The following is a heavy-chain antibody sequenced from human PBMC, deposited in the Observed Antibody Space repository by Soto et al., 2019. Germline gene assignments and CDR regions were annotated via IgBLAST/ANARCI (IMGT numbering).Heavy chain of an antibody. CDR3: ARPHRVLRYGSDAFDL. D-gene: IGHD3-10*01. V-gene: IGHV5-51*01. CDR1: GYTFSTYW. Sequence: GESLKISGNASGYTFSTYWIGWVRQMPGKGLEWMGIIYPDDSDTRYSPSFQGQVSISADKSIGTAYLQWSSLKASDTAVYYCARPHRVLRYGSDAFDLWGQGTMVPV. CDR2: IYPDDSDT. J-gene: IGHJ3*01.